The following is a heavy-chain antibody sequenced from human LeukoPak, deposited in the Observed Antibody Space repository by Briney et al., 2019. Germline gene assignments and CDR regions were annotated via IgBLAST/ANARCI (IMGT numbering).Heavy chain of an antibody. V-gene: IGHV4-59*08. CDR1: DDSISSYY. CDR2: IFYSGST. CDR3: ARGYCSSTSCYLDY. J-gene: IGHJ4*02. D-gene: IGHD2-2*01. Sequence: SETLSLTCTVSDDSISSYYWSWIRQPPGKGLEWIGYIFYSGSTNYNPSLKSRVTISVDTSKNQFSLKLSSVTAADTAVYYCARGYCSSTSCYLDYWGQGTLVTVSS.